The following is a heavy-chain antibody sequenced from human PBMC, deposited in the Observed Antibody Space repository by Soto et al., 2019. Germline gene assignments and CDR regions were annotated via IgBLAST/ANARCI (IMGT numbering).Heavy chain of an antibody. Sequence: KPVGSLRLSCASSVFTFSDYYMSCIRQSPGKWLEWVSYISSSGSTIYYADSVKGRFTISRDNAKNSLYLQMNSLRAEDTAVYYCARDPTAYDFWSGWDYYYYGMEVWGQGTTVIVSS. J-gene: IGHJ6*01. CDR1: VFTFSDYY. D-gene: IGHD3-3*01. CDR3: ARDPTAYDFWSGWDYYYYGMEV. CDR2: ISSSGSTI. V-gene: IGHV3-11*01.